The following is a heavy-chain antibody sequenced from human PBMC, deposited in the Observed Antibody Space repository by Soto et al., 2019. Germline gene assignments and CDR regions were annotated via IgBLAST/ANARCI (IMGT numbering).Heavy chain of an antibody. CDR1: GYTFTSYG. Sequence: GASVKVCCKDSGYTFTSYGSSWVRQAHGQGLEWMGWISAYNGNTNYAQKLQGRVTMTTDTSTSTAYMELRSLRSDDTAVYYCARDPMVRGVIITRYDYWGQGTLVTVSS. CDR2: ISAYNGNT. V-gene: IGHV1-18*01. CDR3: ARDPMVRGVIITRYDY. D-gene: IGHD3-10*01. J-gene: IGHJ4*02.